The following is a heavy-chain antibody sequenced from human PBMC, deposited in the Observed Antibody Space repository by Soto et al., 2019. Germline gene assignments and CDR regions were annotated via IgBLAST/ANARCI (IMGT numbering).Heavy chain of an antibody. Sequence: GVSLRLSCSASGFTFSSYAMSWVRQAPGEGLEWVSAISGSGGSTYYADSVKGRFTISRDNSKNTLYLQMNSLRAEDTAVYYCAKTTIFGVVKGAFDIWGQGIMVTASS. J-gene: IGHJ3*02. D-gene: IGHD3-3*01. CDR1: GFTFSSYA. CDR2: ISGSGGST. V-gene: IGHV3-23*01. CDR3: AKTTIFGVVKGAFDI.